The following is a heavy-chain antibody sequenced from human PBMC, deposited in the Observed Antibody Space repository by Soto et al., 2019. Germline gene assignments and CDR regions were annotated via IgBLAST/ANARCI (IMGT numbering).Heavy chain of an antibody. V-gene: IGHV2-70*01. D-gene: IGHD1-1*01. CDR2: IDWDDDK. Sequence: SGPTLVNPPQTLTLTCTFSGFSLSTSEMCVSWSRQPPGKALEWLALIDWDDDKYYSTSLKTRLTISKDTSKNQVVLTMTNMDPVDTAAYFRARIPLPGGNWGMDVWGKGTMDTVSS. J-gene: IGHJ6*04. CDR3: ARIPLPGGNWGMDV. CDR1: GFSLSTSEMC.